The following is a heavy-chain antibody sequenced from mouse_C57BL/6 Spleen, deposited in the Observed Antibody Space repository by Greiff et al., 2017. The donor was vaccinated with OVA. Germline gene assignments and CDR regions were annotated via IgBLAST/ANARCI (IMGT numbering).Heavy chain of an antibody. D-gene: IGHD1-1*01. CDR1: GFTFTDYY. V-gene: IGHV7-3*01. J-gene: IGHJ1*03. CDR3: ARYYYGSSAPWYFDV. CDR2: IRNKANGYTT. Sequence: EVQVVESGGGLVQPGGSLSLSCAASGFTFTDYYMSWVRQPPGKALEWLGFIRNKANGYTTEYSASVKGRFTISRDNSQSILYLQMNALRAEDSATYYCARYYYGSSAPWYFDVWGTGTTVTVSS.